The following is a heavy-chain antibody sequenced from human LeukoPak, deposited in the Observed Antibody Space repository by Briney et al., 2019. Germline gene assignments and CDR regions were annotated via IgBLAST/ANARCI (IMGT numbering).Heavy chain of an antibody. CDR3: ARESGYYYGTGGYTFDY. V-gene: IGHV4-4*07. CDR1: GGSISNYY. J-gene: IGHJ4*02. Sequence: SETLSLTCTVSGGSISNYYWSWIRQSAGKGLEWIGRIYTSGSTNYNPSLKSRVSMSVDTSKNQFSLRLRSVTAADTAVYYCARESGYYYGTGGYTFDYWGQGILVTVSS. CDR2: IYTSGST. D-gene: IGHD3-22*01.